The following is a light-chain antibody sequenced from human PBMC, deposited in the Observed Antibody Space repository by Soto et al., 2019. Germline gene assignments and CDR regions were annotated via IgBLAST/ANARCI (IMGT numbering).Light chain of an antibody. V-gene: IGKV1-5*01. Sequence: DIQLTQSPSALSASVGDRVTITCRASQNINNWLAWYQHKPGKAPKILIYDASTLESGVPSRFSGSGSGTEFTLTISSLQPDDFATYYCQQNNPAFGQGTKVDI. CDR1: QNINNW. CDR2: DAS. CDR3: QQNNPA. J-gene: IGKJ1*01.